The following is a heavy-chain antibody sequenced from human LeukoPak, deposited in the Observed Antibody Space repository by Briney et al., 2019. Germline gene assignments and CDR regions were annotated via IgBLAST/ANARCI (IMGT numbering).Heavy chain of an antibody. CDR2: IYPNGGST. J-gene: IGHJ4*02. D-gene: IGHD6-19*01. CDR3: TKDVVPDSGWDLDY. CDR1: GFTFSTYS. Sequence: GESLRLSCVASGFTFSTYSMTWVRQGPGKGLEWVSSIYPNGGSTFYADSVKGRFTISRDNSKNTLYLQMSSLRTEDTAIYYCTKDVVPDSGWDLDYWGQGTLVTVSS. V-gene: IGHV3-23*01.